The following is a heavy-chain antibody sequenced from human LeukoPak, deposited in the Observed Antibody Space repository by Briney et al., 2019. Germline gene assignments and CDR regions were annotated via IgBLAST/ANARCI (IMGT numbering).Heavy chain of an antibody. V-gene: IGHV5-51*01. CDR2: IYPGDSDT. Sequence: GESLKISCKGSGYSFTSYWIGWVRQMPGKGLEWMGVIYPGDSDTRYSPSFQGQVTMSVDKSSSTAYLQWNSLRAEDTAVYYCARDPQAAHYYMDVWGKGTTVTVSS. CDR3: ARDPQAAHYYMDV. CDR1: GYSFTSYW. D-gene: IGHD2-15*01. J-gene: IGHJ6*03.